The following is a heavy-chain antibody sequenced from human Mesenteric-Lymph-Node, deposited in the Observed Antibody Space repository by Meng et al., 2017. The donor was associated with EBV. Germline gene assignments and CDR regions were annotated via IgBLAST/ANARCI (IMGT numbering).Heavy chain of an antibody. D-gene: IGHD1-1*01. J-gene: IGHJ5*02. CDR1: RNTFTTYA. Sequence: QVQSWAFGGGVKKPGASVKVSCKASRNTFTTYAIHWVRQAPGQRLEWMGWINAGNGNTEYSQNFQGRVTVTRDRSTSTAYMELNSLRYEDTAVYYCARGVAVPGTVWFDPWGQGTLVTVSS. CDR2: INAGNGNT. V-gene: IGHV1-3*01. CDR3: ARGVAVPGTVWFDP.